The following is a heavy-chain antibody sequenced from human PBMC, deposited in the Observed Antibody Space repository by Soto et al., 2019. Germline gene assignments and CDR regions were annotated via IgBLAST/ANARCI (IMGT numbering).Heavy chain of an antibody. Sequence: GGSLRLSCAASGVMFSSYAMSWVRQAPGKGLEWVSAISGSGTTAYYADSVKGRFTISRDNAKNSLYLQMTSLRAEDTAVYYCARDLGGGSYYWGQGILVTVSS. CDR2: ISGSGTTA. CDR1: GVMFSSYA. V-gene: IGHV3-23*01. CDR3: ARDLGGGSYY. D-gene: IGHD3-16*01. J-gene: IGHJ4*02.